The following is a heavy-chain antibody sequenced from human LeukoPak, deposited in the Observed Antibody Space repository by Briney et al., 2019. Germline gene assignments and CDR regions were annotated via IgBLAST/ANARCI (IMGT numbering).Heavy chain of an antibody. CDR2: ISGSGGST. J-gene: IGHJ4*03. Sequence: PGGSLRLSCAASGFTVSSNYMSWVRQAPGKGLEWVSAISGSGGSTYYADSVKGRFTISRDNSKNTLYLQMHSLRAEDTAVYYFAKESRVVAPFPTFDHWGHGTVVTVSS. D-gene: IGHD2-21*01. V-gene: IGHV3-23*01. CDR1: GFTVSSNY. CDR3: AKESRVVAPFPTFDH.